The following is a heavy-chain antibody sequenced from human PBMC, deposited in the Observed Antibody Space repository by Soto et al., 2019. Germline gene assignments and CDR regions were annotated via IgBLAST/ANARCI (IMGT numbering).Heavy chain of an antibody. D-gene: IGHD3-10*01. CDR2: IYHSGST. J-gene: IGHJ4*02. Sequence: SETLSLTCAVSGGSISSSNWWSWVRQPPGKGLEWIGEIYHSGSTNYNPSLKSRVTISVDKSKNQFSLKLSSVTAADTAVYYCARYDYYNNIYPIDYWGQGALVTVSS. CDR1: GGSISSSNW. CDR3: ARYDYYNNIYPIDY. V-gene: IGHV4-4*02.